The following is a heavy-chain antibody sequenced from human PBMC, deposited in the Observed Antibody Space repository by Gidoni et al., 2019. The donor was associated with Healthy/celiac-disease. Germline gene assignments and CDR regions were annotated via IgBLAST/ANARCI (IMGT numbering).Heavy chain of an antibody. CDR1: GCTFSNAG. J-gene: IGHJ4*02. CDR2: INSKTDGGTT. V-gene: IGHV3-15*07. D-gene: IGHD2-21*02. Sequence: EVQLVEAGGGWVKPGGSLRLSWAASGCTFSNAGRNWVRQAPGKGLEWVGRINSKTDGGTTDYAAPVKGRFTISRDDSKNPLYLQMNSLKTEDTAVYYCTTDLNSILRYSSRVVTATDRVDYWGQGTLVTVSS. CDR3: TTDLNSILRYSSRVVTATDRVDY.